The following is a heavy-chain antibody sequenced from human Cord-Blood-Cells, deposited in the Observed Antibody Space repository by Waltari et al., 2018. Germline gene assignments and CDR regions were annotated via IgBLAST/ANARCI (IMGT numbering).Heavy chain of an antibody. CDR2: ISYDGSNK. Sequence: QVQLVESGGGVVQPGRSLRLSCAASGFTFSSYAMHWVRQAPGKGLERVAVISYDGSNKYYADSVKGRFTISRDNSKNTLYLQMNSLRAEDTAVYYCARVDCSGGSCYWDYWGQGTLVTVSS. CDR3: ARVDCSGGSCYWDY. D-gene: IGHD2-15*01. V-gene: IGHV3-30-3*01. J-gene: IGHJ4*02. CDR1: GFTFSSYA.